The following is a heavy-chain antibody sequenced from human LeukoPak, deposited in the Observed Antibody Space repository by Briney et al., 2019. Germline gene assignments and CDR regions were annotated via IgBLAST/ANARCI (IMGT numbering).Heavy chain of an antibody. CDR2: ISSSSSYI. CDR3: ARVQIHVLRYFDWPHAFDI. J-gene: IGHJ3*02. V-gene: IGHV3-21*01. CDR1: GFTVSGYS. Sequence: GGSLGLSCAASGFTVSGYSMNWVRQAPGKGLEWVSSISSSSSYIYYADSVKGRFTISRDNAKNSLYLQMNSLRAEDTAVYYCARVQIHVLRYFDWPHAFDIWGQGTMVTVSS. D-gene: IGHD3-9*01.